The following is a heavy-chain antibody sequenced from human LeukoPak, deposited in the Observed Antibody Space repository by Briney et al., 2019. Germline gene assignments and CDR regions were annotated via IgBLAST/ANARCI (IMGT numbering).Heavy chain of an antibody. Sequence: GGSLRLSCAASGFTFSSYGMHWVRQAPGKGLEWVAVIWYDGSNQYYADSVKGRFTIPRDNSKNTLYLPMNSLRAEDTAVYYCAKDHRRDGYNFDRYWGQGTLVTVSS. CDR2: IWYDGSNQ. V-gene: IGHV3-33*06. D-gene: IGHD5-24*01. CDR1: GFTFSSYG. J-gene: IGHJ4*02. CDR3: AKDHRRDGYNFDRY.